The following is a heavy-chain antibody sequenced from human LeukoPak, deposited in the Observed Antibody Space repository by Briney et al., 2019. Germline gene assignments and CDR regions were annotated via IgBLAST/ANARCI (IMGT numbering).Heavy chain of an antibody. Sequence: PGRSLRLSCAASGFTFSSYAMHWVRQAPGKGLEWVAVISYDGSNKYYADSAKGRFTISRDNSKNTLYLQMNSLRAEDTAVYYCAGRAVAGFDYWGQGTLVTVSS. CDR3: AGRAVAGFDY. J-gene: IGHJ4*02. CDR1: GFTFSSYA. V-gene: IGHV3-30*04. CDR2: ISYDGSNK. D-gene: IGHD6-19*01.